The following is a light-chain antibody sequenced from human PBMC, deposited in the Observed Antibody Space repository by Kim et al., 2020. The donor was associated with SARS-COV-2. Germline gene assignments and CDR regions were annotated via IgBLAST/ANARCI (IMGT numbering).Light chain of an antibody. CDR2: SSS. V-gene: IGKV3-15*01. CDR1: QNINNY. Sequence: VSPGERATLSCRASQNINNYLAWYQQKPGQAPRLLIYSSSTRATGVPDRFSVSGSGTEFTLTINSLQSEDFAVYYCHQYNDWPPGPFGQGTKLEI. CDR3: HQYNDWPPGP. J-gene: IGKJ2*01.